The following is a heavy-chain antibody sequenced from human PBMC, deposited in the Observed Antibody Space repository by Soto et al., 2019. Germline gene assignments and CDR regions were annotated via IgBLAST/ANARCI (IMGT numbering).Heavy chain of an antibody. D-gene: IGHD3-9*01. CDR3: TTDQVQYFYWLPRGGYNDH. CDR2: IKSKTDGGTT. V-gene: IGHV3-15*07. J-gene: IGHJ4*02. Sequence: EVQLVESGGGLVKPGGSLRLSCAASGFTFSNAWMNWVRQAPGKGLEWVGRIKSKTDGGTTDYAAPVKGRFTISRDDSKNTLYLQMNSLKTEDTAVYYWTTDQVQYFYWLPRGGYNDHWGQGTLVTVSS. CDR1: GFTFSNAW.